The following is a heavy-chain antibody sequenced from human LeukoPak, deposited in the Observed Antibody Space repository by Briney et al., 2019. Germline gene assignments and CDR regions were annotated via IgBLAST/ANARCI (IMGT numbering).Heavy chain of an antibody. CDR1: GFTFSNYG. CDR2: IKEGGSEK. CDR3: ARGWGEKGRCRGGTCNNPEFDY. Sequence: GGSLRLSCAASGFTFSNYGMYWVRQVPGKGLELVANIKEGGSEKYYVDPAKGRFTISRDNAGDSLYLQMNSLRVEDTAVYYCARGWGEKGRCRGGTCNNPEFDYWGQGTLVTVSS. J-gene: IGHJ4*02. D-gene: IGHD2-15*01. V-gene: IGHV3-7*01.